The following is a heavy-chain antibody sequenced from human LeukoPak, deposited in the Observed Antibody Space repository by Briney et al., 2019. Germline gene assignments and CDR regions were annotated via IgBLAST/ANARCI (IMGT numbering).Heavy chain of an antibody. D-gene: IGHD3-10*01. Sequence: ASVTVSCKASGYTFTSYAMHWVRQAPGQRLEWIGWINAGNGNTKYSQKFQGRVTITRDTSASTAYMELSSMRSEDTAVYYCARDGRNYGSGSIDYWGQGTLVTVSS. V-gene: IGHV1-3*01. CDR2: INAGNGNT. J-gene: IGHJ4*02. CDR1: GYTFTSYA. CDR3: ARDGRNYGSGSIDY.